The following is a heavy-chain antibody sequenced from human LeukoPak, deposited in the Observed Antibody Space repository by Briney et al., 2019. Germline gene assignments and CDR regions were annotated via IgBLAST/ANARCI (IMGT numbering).Heavy chain of an antibody. CDR2: ITAYNGNT. Sequence: ASVKVSCKTSGYAFTSHGISWVRQAPGQGLEWMGWITAYNGNTNYAQKFQDRVTMTTDTSTSTAYMELRSPRSDDTAVYYCARYQWLLSYYFDFWGQGTLVTVSS. J-gene: IGHJ4*02. CDR1: GYAFTSHG. CDR3: ARYQWLLSYYFDF. V-gene: IGHV1-18*01. D-gene: IGHD6-19*01.